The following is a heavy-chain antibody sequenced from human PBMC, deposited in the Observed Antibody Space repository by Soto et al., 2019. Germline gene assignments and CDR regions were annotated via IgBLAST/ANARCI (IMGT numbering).Heavy chain of an antibody. D-gene: IGHD4-17*01. V-gene: IGHV1-18*01. CDR2: INPYSGNT. CDR3: ASATESQDGMDV. J-gene: IGHJ6*02. CDR1: DYTFTSHG. Sequence: HVQLVQSGAEVKSPGASVKVSCEASDYTFTSHGISWVRQAPGQGLEWMGWINPYSGNTNYAQKLQGRVTMTTDTSRTTAYMELRSLAFADTAVYYCASATESQDGMDVWGQGTTVTVSS.